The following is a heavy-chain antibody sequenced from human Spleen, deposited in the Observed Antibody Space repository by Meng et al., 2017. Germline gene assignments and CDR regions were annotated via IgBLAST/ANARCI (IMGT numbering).Heavy chain of an antibody. CDR3: VQDPAPGIAVSGKGFDY. D-gene: IGHD6-19*01. Sequence: GGSLRLSCAASGFTFSSYWMHWVRQAPGKGLVWVSRINSDGSSTTYADSVKGRFTISRDNAKNSLFLEMHSLRPEDTALYYCVQDPAPGIAVSGKGFDYWGQGTLVTVSS. V-gene: IGHV3-74*01. J-gene: IGHJ4*02. CDR1: GFTFSSYW. CDR2: INSDGSST.